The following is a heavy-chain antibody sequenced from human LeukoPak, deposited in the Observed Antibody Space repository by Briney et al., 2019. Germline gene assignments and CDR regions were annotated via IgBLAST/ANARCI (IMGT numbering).Heavy chain of an antibody. J-gene: IGHJ4*01. CDR1: GYSFTGQY. D-gene: IGHD6-13*01. CDR3: ASWADKNAAVAVFDY. CDR2: INLSSGGT. V-gene: IGHV1-2*02. Sequence: ASVKVSCKASGYSFTGQYLHWVRQAPGQGLEWMGWINLSSGGTNYAQKFQDRVTMTRDTSISTAYMELSRLRSDDTAVYYCASWADKNAAVAVFDYCGHGTVVTVSS.